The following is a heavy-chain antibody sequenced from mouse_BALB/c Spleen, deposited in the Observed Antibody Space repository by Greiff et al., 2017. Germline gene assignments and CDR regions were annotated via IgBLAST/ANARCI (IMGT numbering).Heavy chain of an antibody. V-gene: IGHV5-17*02. J-gene: IGHJ2*01. CDR1: GFTFSSFG. Sequence: EVQLVESGGGLVQPGGSRKLSCAASGFTFSSFGMHWVRQAPEKGLEWVAYISSGSSTIYYADTVKGRFTISRDNPKSTLFLQMTSLRSEDTAMYYCARGDYFDYWGQGTTLTVSS. CDR3: ARGDYFDY. CDR2: ISSGSSTI.